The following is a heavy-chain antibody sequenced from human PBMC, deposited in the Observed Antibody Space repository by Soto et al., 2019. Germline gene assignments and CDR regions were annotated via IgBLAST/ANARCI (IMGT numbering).Heavy chain of an antibody. Sequence: QVTLKESGPVLAKPTETLTLTCTVSGFSLSKARMGVSWIRQPPGKALEWLAHIFWNDERSYNTSLKIRLTISRDTSKSQVVLTMTNVDPVDTGTYFCARALREELPIYYFDSWGQGTLVTVSS. J-gene: IGHJ4*02. V-gene: IGHV2-26*01. CDR3: ARALREELPIYYFDS. CDR2: IFWNDER. CDR1: GFSLSKARMG. D-gene: IGHD1-7*01.